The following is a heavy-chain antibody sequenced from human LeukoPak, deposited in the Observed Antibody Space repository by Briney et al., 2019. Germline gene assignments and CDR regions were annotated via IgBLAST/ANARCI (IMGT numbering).Heavy chain of an antibody. J-gene: IGHJ4*02. CDR2: ISYDGSNK. D-gene: IGHD1-20*01. Sequence: GGSLRLSCAASGFTFISYGMHWVRQAPGKGLEGVAVISYDGSNKYYADSVKGRFTISRDNSKNTLYLQMNSLRAEDTAVYYCAAMGNWNGHPDYWGQGTLVTVSS. CDR1: GFTFISYG. CDR3: AAMGNWNGHPDY. V-gene: IGHV3-30*03.